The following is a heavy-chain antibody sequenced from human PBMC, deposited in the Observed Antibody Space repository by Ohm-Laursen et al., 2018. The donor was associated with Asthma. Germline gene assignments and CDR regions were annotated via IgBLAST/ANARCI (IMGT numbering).Heavy chain of an antibody. Sequence: SLRLSCAASGFTFSTYKLNWVRHAPREALEFVSSISSGSSYIYYADSVKGRSTISRDNAKNSLFLQMNSLRAGDTAVYYCAGAGLRLGELSSCFDYWGRGTLVTVSS. CDR2: ISSGSSYI. J-gene: IGHJ4*02. CDR1: GFTFSTYK. V-gene: IGHV3-21*01. D-gene: IGHD3-16*02. CDR3: AGAGLRLGELSSCFDY.